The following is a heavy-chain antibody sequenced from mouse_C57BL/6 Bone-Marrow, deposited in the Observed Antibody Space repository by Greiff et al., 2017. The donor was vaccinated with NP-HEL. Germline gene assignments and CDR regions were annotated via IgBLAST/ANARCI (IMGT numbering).Heavy chain of an antibody. Sequence: EVKLVESGAELVKPGASVKMSCTASGFTFTGYYMNWVKQSPGQSLEWIGSINPEDGDTYYNQKFQGKATMTADKSSSTAYLELRSLTSEDTAVYYWTRGGIDCGYDGDYWGQGTTLTVSS. J-gene: IGHJ2*01. D-gene: IGHD2-2*01. CDR1: GFTFTGYY. V-gene: IGHV14-1*01. CDR3: TRGGIDCGYDGDY. CDR2: INPEDGDT.